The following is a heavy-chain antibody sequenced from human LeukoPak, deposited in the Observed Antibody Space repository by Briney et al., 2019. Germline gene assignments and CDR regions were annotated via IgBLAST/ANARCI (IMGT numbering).Heavy chain of an antibody. CDR1: GFIFRNFV. J-gene: IGHJ4*02. CDR2: IWHGGGKA. D-gene: IGHD6-19*01. Sequence: GGSLRLSCTASGFIFRNFVMHWVRQAPDTGLEWVARIWHGGGKADYADSVKDRFTISRDNSKNTLYLEMNFLRVEDKAMYYGAKGGWRYFFDNWGQGVLVTVAS. V-gene: IGHV3-33*03. CDR3: AKGGWRYFFDN.